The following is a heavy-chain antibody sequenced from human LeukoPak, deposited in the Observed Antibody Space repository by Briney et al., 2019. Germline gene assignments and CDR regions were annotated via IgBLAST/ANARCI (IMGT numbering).Heavy chain of an antibody. J-gene: IGHJ5*02. CDR2: ISGSGVST. CDR1: GLTFRSFA. Sequence: GGSLRLSCTAPGLTFRSFAMSWVRQTPGKGLEWVSSISGSGVSTDYADSVKGRFTISRDNSKNTLYLQMNSLRAEDTAVYYCAKDRGIVVVTAGTGGFDPWGQGTLVTVSS. V-gene: IGHV3-23*01. CDR3: AKDRGIVVVTAGTGGFDP. D-gene: IGHD2-21*02.